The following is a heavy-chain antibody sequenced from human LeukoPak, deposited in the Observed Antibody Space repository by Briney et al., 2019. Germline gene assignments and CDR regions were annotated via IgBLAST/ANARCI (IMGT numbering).Heavy chain of an antibody. CDR1: GFTVSSNS. V-gene: IGHV3-53*01. J-gene: IGHJ6*03. CDR3: ARERPVDILTGYAPHYMDV. Sequence: GGSLRLSCTVSGFTVSSNSMSWVRQAPGKGLEWVSFIYSDNTHYSDSVKGRFTISRDNSKNTLYLQMNSLRAEDTAVYYCARERPVDILTGYAPHYMDVWGEGTTVTISS. D-gene: IGHD3-9*01. CDR2: IYSDNT.